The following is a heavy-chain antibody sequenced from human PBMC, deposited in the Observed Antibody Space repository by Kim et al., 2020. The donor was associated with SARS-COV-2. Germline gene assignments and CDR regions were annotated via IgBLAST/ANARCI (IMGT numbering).Heavy chain of an antibody. CDR1: GGSISSSSYY. V-gene: IGHV4-39*01. J-gene: IGHJ3*02. Sequence: SETLSLTCTVSGGSISSSSYYWGWIRQPTGKGREWIGSIYYSGSTYYNPSLKSRVTISVDTSKNQFSLKLSSVTAADTAVYYCARPRGIVNDAFDIWGQGTMVTVSS. D-gene: IGHD3-16*01. CDR2: IYYSGST. CDR3: ARPRGIVNDAFDI.